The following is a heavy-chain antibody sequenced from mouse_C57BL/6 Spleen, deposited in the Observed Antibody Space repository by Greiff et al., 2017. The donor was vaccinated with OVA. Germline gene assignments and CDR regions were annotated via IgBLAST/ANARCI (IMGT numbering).Heavy chain of an antibody. J-gene: IGHJ4*01. CDR3: AREWLLFYAMDY. Sequence: QVQLKQPGTELVKPGASVKLSCKASGYTFTSYWMHWVKQRPGQGLEWIGNINPSNGGTNYNEKFKSKATLTVDKSSSTAYMQLSSLTSEDSAVYYCAREWLLFYAMDYWGQGTSVTVSS. D-gene: IGHD2-3*01. V-gene: IGHV1-53*01. CDR2: INPSNGGT. CDR1: GYTFTSYW.